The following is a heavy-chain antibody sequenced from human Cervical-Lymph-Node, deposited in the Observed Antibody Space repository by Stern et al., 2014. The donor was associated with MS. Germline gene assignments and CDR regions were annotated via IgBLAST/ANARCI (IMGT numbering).Heavy chain of an antibody. D-gene: IGHD4/OR15-4a*01. CDR3: ARRAGGSDNYFDP. CDR1: GGSIISGDFY. V-gene: IGHV4-31*03. CDR2: IYYSGST. Sequence: QLQLQESGPGLVKPSQTLSLTCTVSGGSIISGDFYWSWIRQLPGKGLEWIGYIYYSGSTYYNPSLNSRVTISVDTGNNQFSLKLRSVTAADTAVYYCARRAGGSDNYFDPWGQGTLVTVSS. J-gene: IGHJ5*02.